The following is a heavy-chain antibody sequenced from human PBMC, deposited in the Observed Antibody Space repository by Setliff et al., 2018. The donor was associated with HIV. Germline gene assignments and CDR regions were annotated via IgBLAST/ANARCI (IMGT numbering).Heavy chain of an antibody. V-gene: IGHV3-53*01. CDR2: IYSDGRT. CDR1: GFTVSDTH. D-gene: IGHD3-16*01. Sequence: PGGSLRLSCAASGFTVSDTHRTWVRQAPGKGLEWVSFIYSDGRTYYAESVKGRFTISRDGSKNTLYLQMHSLRVEDTAAYYCAKGVKWLDPWGQGIQVTVSS. J-gene: IGHJ5*02. CDR3: AKGVKWLDP.